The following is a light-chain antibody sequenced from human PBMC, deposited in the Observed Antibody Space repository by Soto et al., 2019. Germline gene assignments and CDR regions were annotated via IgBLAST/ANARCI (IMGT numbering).Light chain of an antibody. CDR1: QSVSSTF. CDR2: DAS. CDR3: QQYGSSPFT. Sequence: EVVLTQSPGTLSLSPGERATLSCRASQSVSSTFLAWYQQKPGQAPRLLIYDASSRATGVPDRFSGSGSGTDFTLSISRLEPEDFAVCYCQQYGSSPFTFGPGTKVDIK. J-gene: IGKJ3*01. V-gene: IGKV3-20*01.